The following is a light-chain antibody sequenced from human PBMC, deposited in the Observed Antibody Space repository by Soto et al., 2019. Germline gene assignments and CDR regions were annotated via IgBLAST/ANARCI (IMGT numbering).Light chain of an antibody. V-gene: IGKV3-11*01. CDR2: DAS. Sequence: EIVLTQSPATLSLSPWERATLSCRASQSVSSYLAWYQQKLGQAPRLLIYDASNRATGIPARFSGSGSGTDFTLTISSLEPEDFAVYYCQRRSNWPPYTFGQGTKLEIK. J-gene: IGKJ2*01. CDR1: QSVSSY. CDR3: QRRSNWPPYT.